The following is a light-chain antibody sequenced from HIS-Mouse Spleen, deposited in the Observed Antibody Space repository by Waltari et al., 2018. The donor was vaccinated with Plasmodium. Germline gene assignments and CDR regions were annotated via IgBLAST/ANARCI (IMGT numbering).Light chain of an antibody. Sequence: EIVMTQSPATLSVSPGERATLACRASQSVSSNLAWYQQKPGQAPRLLIYCASTRATGIPARFRGSGSGTEFTLTISSLQSEDFAVYYCQQYNNWSFTVGPGTKVDIK. CDR1: QSVSSN. CDR2: CAS. J-gene: IGKJ3*01. CDR3: QQYNNWSFT. V-gene: IGKV3-15*01.